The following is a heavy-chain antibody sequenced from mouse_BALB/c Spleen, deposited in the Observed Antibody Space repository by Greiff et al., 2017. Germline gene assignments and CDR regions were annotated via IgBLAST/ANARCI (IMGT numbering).Heavy chain of an antibody. Sequence: EVKLQESGAELVKPGASVKLSCTASGFNIKDTYMHWVKQRPEQGLEWIGRIDPANGNTKYDPKFQGKATITADTSSNTAYLQLSSLTSEDTAVYYCARVLITTVVLDYWGQGTTLTVSS. J-gene: IGHJ2*01. CDR2: IDPANGNT. D-gene: IGHD1-1*01. CDR3: ARVLITTVVLDY. CDR1: GFNIKDTY. V-gene: IGHV14-3*02.